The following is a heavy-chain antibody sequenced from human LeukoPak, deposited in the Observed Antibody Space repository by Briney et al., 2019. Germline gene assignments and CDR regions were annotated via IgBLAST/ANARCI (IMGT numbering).Heavy chain of an antibody. J-gene: IGHJ4*02. CDR3: ARDTGHIDRIEFWDSRFDY. CDR1: GYTFTSYG. Sequence: ASVKVSCKASGYTFTSYGISWVRQAPGQGLEWMGWISAYNGNTNYAQKFQDRVAVTTDTSTSTVYMELRSLRSDDTAVYYCARDTGHIDRIEFWDSRFDYWGQGTLVTVSS. CDR2: ISAYNGNT. D-gene: IGHD1-14*01. V-gene: IGHV1-18*01.